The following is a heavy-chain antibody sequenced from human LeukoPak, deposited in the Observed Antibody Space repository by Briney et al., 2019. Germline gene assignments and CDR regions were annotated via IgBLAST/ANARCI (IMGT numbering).Heavy chain of an antibody. Sequence: SSETLSLTCAVSGGSISSSNWWSWVRQPPGKGLEWIGEIYHSGSTNYNPSLKSRVTISVDKSKNQFSLKLSSVTAADTAVYYCARGYCSSTSCYASFDYWGQGTLVTVSS. CDR1: GGSISSSNW. J-gene: IGHJ4*02. CDR2: IYHSGST. D-gene: IGHD2-2*01. CDR3: ARGYCSSTSCYASFDY. V-gene: IGHV4-4*02.